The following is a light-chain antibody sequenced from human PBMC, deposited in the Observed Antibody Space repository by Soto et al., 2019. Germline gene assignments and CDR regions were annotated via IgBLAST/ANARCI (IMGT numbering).Light chain of an antibody. CDR3: TSYTTSSTGV. CDR1: SSDVGAYNY. Sequence: QSVLTQPASVSGSPGQSITISCTGTSSDVGAYNYVSWCQHHPGKAPKLIIYDVNNRPSGVSNRFSGSKSGNTASLTISGLQADDEAYYYCTSYTTSSTGVFGGGTKVT. J-gene: IGLJ3*02. V-gene: IGLV2-14*03. CDR2: DVN.